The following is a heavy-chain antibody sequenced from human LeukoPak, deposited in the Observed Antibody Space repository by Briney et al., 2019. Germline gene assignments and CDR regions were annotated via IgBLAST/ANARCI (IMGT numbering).Heavy chain of an antibody. D-gene: IGHD2-2*01. CDR3: ARDVGVVRNQRGQDDAFDI. Sequence: GASVKVSCKASGGTFSSYAISWVRQAPGQGLEWMGGIIPNFGTANYAQKFQGRVTITTDESTSTAYMELSSLRSEDTAVYYCARDVGVVRNQRGQDDAFDIWGQGTMVTVSS. J-gene: IGHJ3*02. V-gene: IGHV1-69*05. CDR2: IIPNFGTA. CDR1: GGTFSSYA.